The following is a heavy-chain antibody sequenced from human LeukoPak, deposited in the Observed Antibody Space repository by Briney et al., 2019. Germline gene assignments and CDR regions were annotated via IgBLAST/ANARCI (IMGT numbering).Heavy chain of an antibody. D-gene: IGHD5-18*01. V-gene: IGHV3-21*01. CDR1: GFSFSTYN. J-gene: IGHJ4*02. CDR3: ARDYGYGFDY. Sequence: GGSLRLSCEASGFSFSTYNMNWVRQAPGKRLEWISSITSSSTYVFYADSVRGRFTISRDNAKNSLYLQMNSLSPDDTAVYYCARDYGYGFDYWGQGTLVTVSS. CDR2: ITSSSTYV.